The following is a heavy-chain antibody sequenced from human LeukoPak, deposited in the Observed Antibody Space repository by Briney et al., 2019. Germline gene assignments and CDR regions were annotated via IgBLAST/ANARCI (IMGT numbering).Heavy chain of an antibody. CDR1: GFTFDDYV. V-gene: IGHV3-9*01. CDR2: ISWNSGSI. Sequence: GGSLRLSCAASGFTFDDYVMHWVRQAPGKGLEWVSGISWNSGSIGYADSVKGRFTISRDNAKNSLYLQMNSLRAEDTALYYCAKDITGGSYGFDYWGQGTLVTVSS. D-gene: IGHD1-26*01. CDR3: AKDITGGSYGFDY. J-gene: IGHJ4*02.